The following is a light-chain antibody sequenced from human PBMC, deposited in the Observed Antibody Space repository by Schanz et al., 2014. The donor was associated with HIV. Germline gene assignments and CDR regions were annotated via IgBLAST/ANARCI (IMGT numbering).Light chain of an antibody. CDR2: DAF. CDR3: QQCSSWPGT. CDR1: QSVSSH. Sequence: IVLTQSPASLSLSPGERATLSYRASQSVSSHLAWYQQKPGQAPRLLIYDAFNRATGVPARFSGSGSGTDFTLTISSLEPEDFAVYYCQQCSSWPGTFGQGTKVEIK. J-gene: IGKJ1*01. V-gene: IGKV3-11*01.